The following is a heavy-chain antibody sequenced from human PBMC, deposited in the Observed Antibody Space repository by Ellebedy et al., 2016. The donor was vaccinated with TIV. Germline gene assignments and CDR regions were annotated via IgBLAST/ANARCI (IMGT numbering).Heavy chain of an antibody. V-gene: IGHV3-23*01. D-gene: IGHD3-16*01. CDR3: AKGTSSGFNYDRVGCEY. J-gene: IGHJ4*02. CDR1: GFTFSSFA. Sequence: GESLKISCAASGFTFSSFAMHWVRQAPGKGLEWLSVISGGGSSTYHADSVKGRFTITRDNSKNTLYLQMDRLGAEDTAVYYCAKGTSSGFNYDRVGCEYWGQGTLVTVSS. CDR2: ISGGGSST.